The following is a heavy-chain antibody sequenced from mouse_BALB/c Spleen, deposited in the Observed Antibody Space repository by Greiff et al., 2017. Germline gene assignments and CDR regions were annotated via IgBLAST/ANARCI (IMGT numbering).Heavy chain of an antibody. CDR2: IYPGDGDT. CDR3: ARRGGSDYHYAMDY. V-gene: IGHV1-80*01. D-gene: IGHD2-4*01. J-gene: IGHJ4*01. Sequence: VMLVESGAELVRPGSSVKISCKASGYAFSSYWMNWVKQRPGQGLEWIGQIYPGDGDTNYNGKFKGKATLTADKSSSTAYMQLSSLTSEDSAVYFCARRGGSDYHYAMDYWGQGTSVTVSS. CDR1: GYAFSSYW.